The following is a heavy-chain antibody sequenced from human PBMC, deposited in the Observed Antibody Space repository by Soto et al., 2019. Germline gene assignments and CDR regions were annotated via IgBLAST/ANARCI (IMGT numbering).Heavy chain of an antibody. CDR3: ARDSGSP. J-gene: IGHJ5*02. CDR2: INPILSMS. CDR1: GDTFSFYT. D-gene: IGHD3-10*01. V-gene: IGHV1-69*04. Sequence: SVKVSCKASGDTFSFYTINWVRQAPGLGLEWVGRINPILSMSNYAQKFQGRVTMTADKSTNTAYMELSSLRSEDTAVYYCARDSGSPWGPGTLVTVSS.